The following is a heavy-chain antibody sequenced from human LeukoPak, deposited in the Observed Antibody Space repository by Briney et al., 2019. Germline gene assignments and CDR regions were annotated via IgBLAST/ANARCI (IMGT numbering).Heavy chain of an antibody. CDR2: ISSSSSII. D-gene: IGHD1-14*01. J-gene: IGHJ4*02. CDR1: GFTLSTYS. CDR3: AKVRDAYNYFDY. V-gene: IGHV3-48*01. Sequence: GSLRLSCSASGFTLSTYSLNWIRQAPGKGLEWVSYISSSSSIIYYADSVEGRFTISRDNAKNSLILQMNSLRAEDAAVYYCAKVRDAYNYFDYWGQGTLVTVSS.